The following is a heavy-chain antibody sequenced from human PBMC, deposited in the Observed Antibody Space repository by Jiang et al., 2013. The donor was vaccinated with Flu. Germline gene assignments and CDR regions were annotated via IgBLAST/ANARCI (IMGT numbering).Heavy chain of an antibody. CDR1: GYTFTGYY. Sequence: VQLVESGAEVKKPGASVKVSCKASGYTFTGYYMHWVRQAPGQGLEWMGWINPNSGGTNYAQKFQGWVTMTRDTSISTAYMELSRLRSDDTAVYYCARDSLWGTTGTADYYYYGMDVWGQGTRVTVSS. CDR2: INPNSGGT. V-gene: IGHV1-2*04. CDR3: ARDSLWGTTGTADYYYYGMDV. J-gene: IGHJ6*02. D-gene: IGHD1-1*01.